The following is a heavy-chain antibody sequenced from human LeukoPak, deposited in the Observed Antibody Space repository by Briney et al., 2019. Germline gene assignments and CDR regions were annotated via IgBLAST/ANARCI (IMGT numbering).Heavy chain of an antibody. J-gene: IGHJ4*02. CDR2: ISGSGGST. D-gene: IGHD5-12*01. CDR1: GFTFSSYA. CDR3: AKPVPIYSGYDYGTYFDY. Sequence: GGSLRLSCAASGFTFSSYAMSWVRQAPGKGLEWVSAISGSGGSTYYADSVKGRFTISRDNSKNTLYLQMNSLRAEDTAVYYCAKPVPIYSGYDYGTYFDYWGQGTLVTVSS. V-gene: IGHV3-23*01.